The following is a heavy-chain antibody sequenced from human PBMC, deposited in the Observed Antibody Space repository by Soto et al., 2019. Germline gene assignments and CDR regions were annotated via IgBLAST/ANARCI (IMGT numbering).Heavy chain of an antibody. CDR3: ASHYDMWSGYLSPVDY. V-gene: IGHV3-11*01. D-gene: IGHD3-3*01. CDR2: IDTSGTKI. J-gene: IGHJ4*02. CDR1: GYTFSDYY. Sequence: QVQLVESGGDLVKPGGSLRLSCAASGYTFSDYYMSWIRQAPGKGLEWISYIDTSGTKIYYADSVKCRFTITRDNAKNSLYLEMHSLTNEDTTVYYCASHYDMWSGYLSPVDYWGQGTLVTVSS.